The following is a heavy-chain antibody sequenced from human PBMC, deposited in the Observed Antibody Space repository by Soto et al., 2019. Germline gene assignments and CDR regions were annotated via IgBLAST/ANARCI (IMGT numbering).Heavy chain of an antibody. J-gene: IGHJ4*02. V-gene: IGHV3-15*01. CDR3: TTGLSNGYYNFDY. CDR2: IKGEADGGTT. Sequence: GGSMRVSCAASGFTFSNALRSWVRQAPGKGLEWVGRIKGEADGGTTDYAAPVKGRITISRDHSKDTLYLQMNSLKTEDTAVYYCTTGLSNGYYNFDYWGQGTPVTVSS. D-gene: IGHD3-22*01. CDR1: GFTFSNAL.